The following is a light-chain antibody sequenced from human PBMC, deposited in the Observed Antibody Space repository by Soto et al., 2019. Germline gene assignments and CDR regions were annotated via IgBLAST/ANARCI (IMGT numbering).Light chain of an antibody. CDR2: GAS. V-gene: IGKV3-20*01. J-gene: IGKJ1*01. Sequence: EIVLTQSPGTLSLSPGERATLSCRASQSFSSSYLAWYQQKPGQAPRLLIYGASSRATGIPDRFSGSGSGTAFTLTISRLEPEDFVVYYCQEYGSSRTFGQGTKVEIK. CDR1: QSFSSSY. CDR3: QEYGSSRT.